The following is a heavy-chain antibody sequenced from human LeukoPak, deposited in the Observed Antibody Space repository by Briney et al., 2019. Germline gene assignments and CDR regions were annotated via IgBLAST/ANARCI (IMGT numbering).Heavy chain of an antibody. D-gene: IGHD6-19*01. V-gene: IGHV5-51*01. CDR1: GYIFTNYW. J-gene: IGHJ3*02. Sequence: GESLKISCKVSGYIFTNYWIGWVRQMPGKGLEWMGIIHPGDSDTRYGPSFQGQVTISADKSISTAYLQWSSLKASDTAMYYCARPKYSSDLVDAFDIWGQGTMVTVSS. CDR3: ARPKYSSDLVDAFDI. CDR2: IHPGDSDT.